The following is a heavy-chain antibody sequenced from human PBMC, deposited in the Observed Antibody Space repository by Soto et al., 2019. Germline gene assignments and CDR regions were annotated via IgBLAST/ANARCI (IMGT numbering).Heavy chain of an antibody. V-gene: IGHV3-23*01. J-gene: IGHJ4*02. D-gene: IGHD3-22*01. CDR1: GFTFSSYA. CDR2: ISGSGGST. Sequence: PGGSLRLSCAASGFTFSSYAMSWVRQAPGKGLEWVSAISGSGGSTYYADSVKGRFTISRDNSKNTLYLQMNSLRAEDTAVYYCAKDQSPYYYDSSGYYEMDYWGQGTLVTVSS. CDR3: AKDQSPYYYDSSGYYEMDY.